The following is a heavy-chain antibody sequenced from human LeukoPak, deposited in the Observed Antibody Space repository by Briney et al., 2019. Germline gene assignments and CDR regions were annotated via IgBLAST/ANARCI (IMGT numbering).Heavy chain of an antibody. CDR2: IYYSGST. J-gene: IGHJ4*02. D-gene: IGHD3-10*01. Sequence: SETLSLTCTVSGGSISSYYWSWIRQPPGKGLEWIGYIYYSGSTNYNPSLKSRVTISVDTSKNQFSLKLSSVTAADTAVYYCARAGVVGSFIDYWGLGTLVTVSS. CDR3: ARAGVVGSFIDY. CDR1: GGSISSYY. V-gene: IGHV4-59*12.